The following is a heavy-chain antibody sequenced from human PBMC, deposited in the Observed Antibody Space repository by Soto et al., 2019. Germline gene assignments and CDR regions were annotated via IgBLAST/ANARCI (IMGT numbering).Heavy chain of an antibody. CDR3: ARLDYYGSGSYRTFDL. CDR2: IYYSGST. V-gene: IGHV4-39*01. Sequence: PSDTLSLTCTVSGGSISSSSYYWGWIRQPPGKGLEWIGSIYYSGSTYYNPSLKSRVTISVDTSKNQFSLKLSSVTAADTAVYYCARLDYYGSGSYRTFDLWGQGTLVTVSS. D-gene: IGHD3-10*01. CDR1: GGSISSSSYY. J-gene: IGHJ5*02.